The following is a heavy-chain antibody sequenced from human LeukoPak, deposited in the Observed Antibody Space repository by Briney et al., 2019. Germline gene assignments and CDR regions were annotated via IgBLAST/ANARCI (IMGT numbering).Heavy chain of an antibody. CDR3: AKSANPSSWYFDY. D-gene: IGHD6-13*01. V-gene: IGHV3-23*01. J-gene: IGHJ4*02. Sequence: PGGSLRLSCAASGFTFSNYAMTWVRQAPGKGLEWVSAISGSGDNTYYADSVKGRFSISRDNSKNTLYLQMNSLRAEDTAVYYCAKSANPSSWYFDYWGQGTLVTVSS. CDR2: ISGSGDNT. CDR1: GFTFSNYA.